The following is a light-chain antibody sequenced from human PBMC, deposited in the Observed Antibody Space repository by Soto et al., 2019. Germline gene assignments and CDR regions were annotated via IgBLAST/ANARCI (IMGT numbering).Light chain of an antibody. CDR2: EGG. CDR1: SSDVGSYNL. V-gene: IGLV2-23*01. Sequence: QSALTQPASVSGSPGQSITISCTGTSSDVGSYNLVSWYQQHPGKAPKLMIYEGGKRPSGVSNRFSGSKSGNTASLTISGLQAEDEADYYCCSYAGSSTPHYVFGTGTKLTVL. J-gene: IGLJ1*01. CDR3: CSYAGSSTPHYV.